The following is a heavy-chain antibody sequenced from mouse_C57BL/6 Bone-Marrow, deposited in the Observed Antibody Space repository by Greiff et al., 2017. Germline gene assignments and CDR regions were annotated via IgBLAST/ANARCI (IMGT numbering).Heavy chain of an antibody. CDR2: ISSGSSTI. CDR1: GFTFSDYG. J-gene: IGHJ2*01. CDR3: ARVGNCGNYFDY. Sequence: EVKLEESGGGLVKPGGSLKLSCAASGFTFSDYGMHWVRQAPEKGLEWVAYISSGSSTIYYADTVKGRFTISRDNAKNTLFLQMTSLRSEDTAMYYCARVGNCGNYFDYWGQGTTLTVSS. D-gene: IGHD1-1*02. V-gene: IGHV5-17*01.